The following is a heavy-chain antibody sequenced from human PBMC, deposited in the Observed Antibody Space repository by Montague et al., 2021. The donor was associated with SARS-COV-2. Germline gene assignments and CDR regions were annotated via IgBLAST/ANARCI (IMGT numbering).Heavy chain of an antibody. CDR3: ARSRDWYLGN. CDR2: IHIGGTS. CDR1: GDSISSGGYF. V-gene: IGHV4-39*07. Sequence: SETLSLTCTVSGDSISSGGYFWGWIRQPPGKGLEWIASIHIGGTSXLNPSLKSRVTISIDSSKNQFSLNVTSVTAADTAVYFCARSRDWYLGNWGQGTLATVFS. J-gene: IGHJ4*02. D-gene: IGHD3-9*01.